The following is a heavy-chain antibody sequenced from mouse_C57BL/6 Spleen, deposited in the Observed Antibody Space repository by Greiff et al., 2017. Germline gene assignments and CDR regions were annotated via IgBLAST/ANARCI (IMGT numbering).Heavy chain of an antibody. V-gene: IGHV3-6*01. Sequence: EVQLQQSGLGLVKPSQSLSLTCSVTGYSITSGYYWNWIRQFPGNKLEWMGYISYDGSNNYNPSLKNRISITRDTSKNQFFLKLNSVTTEDTATYYCARGRGFWYFDVGGTGTTVTVAS. CDR1: GYSITSGYY. CDR2: ISYDGSN. J-gene: IGHJ1*03. CDR3: ARGRGFWYFDV.